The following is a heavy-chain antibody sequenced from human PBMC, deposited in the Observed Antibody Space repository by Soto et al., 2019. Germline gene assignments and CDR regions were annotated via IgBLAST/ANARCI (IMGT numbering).Heavy chain of an antibody. CDR1: GFTFSSYA. CDR2: ISYDGSNK. CDR3: ARENSSGWPFDY. J-gene: IGHJ4*02. V-gene: IGHV3-30-3*01. D-gene: IGHD6-19*01. Sequence: GSLRLSCAASGFTFSSYAIHWVRQAPGKGLEWVAVISYDGSNKYYADSVKGRFTISRDNSKNTLYLQMNSLRAEDTAVYYCARENSSGWPFDYWGQGTLVTVSS.